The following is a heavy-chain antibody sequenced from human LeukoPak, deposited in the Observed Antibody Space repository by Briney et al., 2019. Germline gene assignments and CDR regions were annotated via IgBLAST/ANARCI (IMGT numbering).Heavy chain of an antibody. CDR3: ARNHITIFGVVTVNFDY. D-gene: IGHD3-3*01. J-gene: IGHJ4*02. Sequence: SETLSLTCTVSGGSISSSSYYWGWIRQPPGKGLEWIGSIYYSGSTYYNPSLKSRVTISVDTSKNQFSLKLSSVTAADTAVYYCARNHITIFGVVTVNFDYWGQGTLVTVSS. CDR2: IYYSGST. CDR1: GGSISSSSYY. V-gene: IGHV4-39*07.